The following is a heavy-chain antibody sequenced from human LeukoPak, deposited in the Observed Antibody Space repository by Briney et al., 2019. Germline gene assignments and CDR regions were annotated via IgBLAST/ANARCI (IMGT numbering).Heavy chain of an antibody. J-gene: IGHJ4*02. V-gene: IGHV1-18*01. CDR2: ISAYNGNT. D-gene: IGHD3-16*02. Sequence: ASVKVSCKASGYTFTSYGISWVRQAPGQGLEWMGWISAYNGNTNYAQKLQGRVTMTTDTSTSTAYMELRSLRSDDTAVYHCASAYYDYVWGSYRPLDCWGQGTLVTVSS. CDR3: ASAYYDYVWGSYRPLDC. CDR1: GYTFTSYG.